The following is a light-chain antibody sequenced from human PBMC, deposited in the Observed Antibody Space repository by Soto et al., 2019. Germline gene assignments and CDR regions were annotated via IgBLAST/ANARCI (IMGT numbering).Light chain of an antibody. CDR2: GAS. Sequence: EIVLTQSPATLSVSPGERATPPSRPNGPFHNNLAWYQQPPGQAPRLLIYGASTRATGMPDRFSGSGSGTEFSLTISSLQSEDFAIYYCQQYNSWPLSITFGQGTRLEIK. CDR3: QQYNSWPLSIT. V-gene: IGKV3-15*01. J-gene: IGKJ5*01. CDR1: GPFHNN.